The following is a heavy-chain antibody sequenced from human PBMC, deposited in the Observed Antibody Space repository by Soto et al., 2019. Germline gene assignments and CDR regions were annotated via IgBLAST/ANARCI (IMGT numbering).Heavy chain of an antibody. CDR1: GGSISSSSYY. J-gene: IGHJ4*02. CDR2: IYYSGST. V-gene: IGHV4-39*01. Sequence: SETLSLTCTVSGGSISSSSYYWGWIRQPPGKGLEWIGSIYYSGSTYYNPSLKSRVTISVDTSKNQFSLKLSSVTAADTAVYDCAGGGGQWLVLRANYFDYWGQGTLVTVSS. CDR3: AGGGGQWLVLRANYFDY. D-gene: IGHD6-19*01.